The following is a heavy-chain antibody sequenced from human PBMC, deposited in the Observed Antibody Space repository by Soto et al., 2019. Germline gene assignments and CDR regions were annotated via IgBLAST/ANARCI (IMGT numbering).Heavy chain of an antibody. V-gene: IGHV3-74*03. CDR3: ARVASGSYDWFDP. CDR2: INTDGSRT. CDR1: KFTFSRYW. Sequence: EVQLVESGGGLVQPGGSLRLSCAASKFTFSRYWMHWVRQTPGKGLMWVARINTDGSRTTYADSVKGRFTISRDNAMNTAFLDMNSLRADDTAVYYCARVASGSYDWFDPWGQGTLVTVSS. D-gene: IGHD1-26*01. J-gene: IGHJ5*02.